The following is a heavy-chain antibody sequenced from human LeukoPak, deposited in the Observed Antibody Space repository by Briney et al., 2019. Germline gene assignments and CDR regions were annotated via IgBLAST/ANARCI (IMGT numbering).Heavy chain of an antibody. J-gene: IGHJ4*02. Sequence: GGSLRLSCAASGFTLSSYWMSWVRQAPGKGLEWVANIKQDGSEKYYVDSVKGRFTISRDNGKNSLYLQMNSLRAEDTAVYYCAKTLGYCSGGSCYSGVIDYWGQGTLVTVSS. D-gene: IGHD2-15*01. CDR3: AKTLGYCSGGSCYSGVIDY. CDR2: IKQDGSEK. CDR1: GFTLSSYW. V-gene: IGHV3-7*03.